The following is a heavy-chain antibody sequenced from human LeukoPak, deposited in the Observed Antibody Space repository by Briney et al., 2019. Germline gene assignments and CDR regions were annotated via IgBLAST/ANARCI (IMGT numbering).Heavy chain of an antibody. V-gene: IGHV3-53*01. CDR2: IYSGGST. D-gene: IGHD3-10*01. CDR1: GFTVSSNY. CDR3: ARGRVSGVPYY. Sequence: GGSLRLSCAASGFTVSSNYMSWVRQAPGKGLGWVSVIYSGGSTYYADSVKGRFTISRDNSKNTLYLQMNSLRAEDTAVYYCARGRVSGVPYYWGQGTLVTVSS. J-gene: IGHJ4*02.